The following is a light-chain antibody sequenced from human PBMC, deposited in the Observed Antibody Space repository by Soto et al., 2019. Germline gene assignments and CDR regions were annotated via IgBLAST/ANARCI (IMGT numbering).Light chain of an antibody. Sequence: QSALTQPRSVSGSPGQSVTISCTGTSSDVGGYNYVSWYQQHPGKAPKLMIYDVSKRPSGVPDRFSGSKSGNTASLTISGLQAEDEADYYCCSYVGRYTPHVLGTGTKLTVL. CDR1: SSDVGGYNY. J-gene: IGLJ1*01. V-gene: IGLV2-11*01. CDR2: DVS. CDR3: CSYVGRYTPHV.